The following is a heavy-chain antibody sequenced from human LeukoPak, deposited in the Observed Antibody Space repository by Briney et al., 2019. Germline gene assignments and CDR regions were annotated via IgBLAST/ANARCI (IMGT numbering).Heavy chain of an antibody. Sequence: GGSLRLSCAVSGWSFSSYWMSWVRHVPGKGLEWVSSINEVGSDTRYADSVRGRFTISRDNAKNTLYLQMNSLRAEDTAVYYCVRDLGGRSGHWGQGTLVTVSS. J-gene: IGHJ4*02. D-gene: IGHD1-26*01. V-gene: IGHV3-7*01. CDR2: INEVGSDT. CDR1: GWSFSSYW. CDR3: VRDLGGRSGH.